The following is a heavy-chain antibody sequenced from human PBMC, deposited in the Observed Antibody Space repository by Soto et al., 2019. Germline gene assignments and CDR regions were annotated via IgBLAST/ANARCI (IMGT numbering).Heavy chain of an antibody. CDR2: ISSSGSST. CDR3: ARDRGAVAGQYFDY. V-gene: IGHV3-11*05. D-gene: IGHD6-19*01. Sequence: PGGSLRLSCAASGFTFSDYYMSWIRQAPGKGLEWISYISSSGSSTKYTDSVKGRFTISRDNAKNSLYLQMDSLRADDTAVYYCARDRGAVAGQYFDYWGQGALVTVSS. J-gene: IGHJ4*02. CDR1: GFTFSDYY.